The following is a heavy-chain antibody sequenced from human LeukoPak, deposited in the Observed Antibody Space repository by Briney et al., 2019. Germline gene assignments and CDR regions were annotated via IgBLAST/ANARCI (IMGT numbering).Heavy chain of an antibody. D-gene: IGHD6-19*01. CDR3: AKVPSGDSSGCPT. Sequence: GGSLRLSCTASGFIFSGYVMTWVRQAPGKGLEWVSSISGGGDATYYADSVNGRFAISRDNSKNTLYLQMNSLRAEDTAVYYCAKVPSGDSSGCPTWGQGTLVTVSS. V-gene: IGHV3-23*01. CDR1: GFIFSGYV. J-gene: IGHJ5*02. CDR2: ISGGGDAT.